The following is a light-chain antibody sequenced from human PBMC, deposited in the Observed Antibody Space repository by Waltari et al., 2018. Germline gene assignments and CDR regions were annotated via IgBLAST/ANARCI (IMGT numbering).Light chain of an antibody. J-gene: IGLJ2*01. CDR2: GNN. CDR3: SSWDGSLNGVV. V-gene: IGLV1-44*01. CDR1: GSNIGTNT. Sequence: QSVLTQPPSASATAGQRVTISCSGSGSNIGTNTMNWYQQVPGTAPKLVIYGNNQRPPGVPDRISGSKSGTSGSLTISGLQSEDEADYYCSSWDGSLNGVVFGGGTRLTVL.